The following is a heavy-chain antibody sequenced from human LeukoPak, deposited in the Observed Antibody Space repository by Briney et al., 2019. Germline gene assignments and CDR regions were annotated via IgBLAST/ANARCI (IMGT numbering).Heavy chain of an antibody. J-gene: IGHJ4*02. CDR2: IRYDGSNE. D-gene: IGHD1-7*01. CDR3: AKDQAHNWNYVRAIDY. CDR1: GFTFSSYG. V-gene: IGHV3-30*02. Sequence: GGSLRLSCAASGFTFSSYGIHWVRQAPGKGLEWVAFIRYDGSNEYYADSVKGRFTISRDNSKSTLFLQMNSLRTEDTAVYYCAKDQAHNWNYVRAIDYWGQGTPVTVSS.